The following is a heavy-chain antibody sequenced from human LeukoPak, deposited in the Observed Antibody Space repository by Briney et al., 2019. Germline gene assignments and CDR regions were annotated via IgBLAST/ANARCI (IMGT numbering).Heavy chain of an antibody. J-gene: IGHJ3*02. CDR2: IYYSRST. Sequence: SETLSLTCTVSGGSISSYYWSWIRQPPGKGLEWIGYIYYSRSTNYNPSLKSRVTISVDTSKNQFSLKLSSVTAADTAVYYCARRRSSFLPISAFDIWGQGTMVTVSS. V-gene: IGHV4-59*01. CDR3: ARRRSSFLPISAFDI. D-gene: IGHD2-2*01. CDR1: GGSISSYY.